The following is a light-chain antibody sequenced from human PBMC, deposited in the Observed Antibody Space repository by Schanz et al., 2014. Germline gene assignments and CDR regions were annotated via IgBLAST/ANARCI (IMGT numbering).Light chain of an antibody. J-gene: IGLJ2*01. V-gene: IGLV2-8*01. CDR1: SSDVGGNNH. CDR3: SSYAASNSVV. CDR2: EVS. Sequence: QSALTQPPSASGSPGQSVAISCTGTSSDVGGNNHVSWYQQHPGKAPKLLIYEVSKRPSGVPDRFSGSKSGNTASLTVSGLQAEDEADYYCSSYAASNSVVFGGGTKLTVL.